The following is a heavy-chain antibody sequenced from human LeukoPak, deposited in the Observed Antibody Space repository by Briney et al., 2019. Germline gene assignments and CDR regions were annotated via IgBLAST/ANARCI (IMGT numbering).Heavy chain of an antibody. V-gene: IGHV3-23*01. J-gene: IGHJ4*02. CDR3: AKDLSNWNYRGGDS. D-gene: IGHD1-7*01. Sequence: GGSLRLSCAASGFTFRSYAMNRVRQAPGKGLEWVSAISSSGSNTYYADSVKGRFTISRDNSKNTLYLQMRSLRAEDTAVYYCAKDLSNWNYRGGDSWGQGTLVTVSS. CDR2: ISSSGSNT. CDR1: GFTFRSYA.